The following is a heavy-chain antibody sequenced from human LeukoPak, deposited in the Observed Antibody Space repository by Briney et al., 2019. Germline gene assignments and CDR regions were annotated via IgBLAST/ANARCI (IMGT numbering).Heavy chain of an antibody. D-gene: IGHD4-17*01. Sequence: SETLSLTCTVSGGSISSSSYYWGWIRQPPGKGLEWIGSIYYSGSTYYNPSLKSRVTISVDTSKNQFSLKLSSVTAADTAVYYCARLYGYGDPSRGRDYFDYWGQGTLVTVSS. J-gene: IGHJ4*02. CDR1: GGSISSSSYY. CDR2: IYYSGST. CDR3: ARLYGYGDPSRGRDYFDY. V-gene: IGHV4-39*01.